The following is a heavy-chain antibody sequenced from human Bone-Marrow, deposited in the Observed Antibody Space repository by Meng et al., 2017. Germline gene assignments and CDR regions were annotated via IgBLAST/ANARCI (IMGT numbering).Heavy chain of an antibody. CDR2: ISYDGSNK. CDR3: ARDRDAFDI. V-gene: IGHV3-30*01. J-gene: IGHJ3*02. Sequence: GGSLRLSCAASGFTFSSYAIHWVRQAPGKGLEWVAVISYDGSNKYYADSVKGRFTISRDNSKNTLYLQMNSLRAEDTAVYYCARDRDAFDIWGQGTRVTVSS. CDR1: GFTFSSYA.